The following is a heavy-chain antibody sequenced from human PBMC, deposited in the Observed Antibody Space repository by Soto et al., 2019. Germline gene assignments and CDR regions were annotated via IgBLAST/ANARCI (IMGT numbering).Heavy chain of an antibody. J-gene: IGHJ6*02. CDR2: VSGNGENT. Sequence: EGALRGSCTASGCNRTNNAMSWVRQAPGKGLQWVSTVSGNGENTYYAESVRGRFTISRDTSKNTLYLQMNSLRVEDTAVYYCARLPGGTEPGMGDWGQGTAVTVSS. CDR3: ARLPGGTEPGMGD. D-gene: IGHD3-16*01. CDR1: GCNRTNNA. V-gene: IGHV3-23*01.